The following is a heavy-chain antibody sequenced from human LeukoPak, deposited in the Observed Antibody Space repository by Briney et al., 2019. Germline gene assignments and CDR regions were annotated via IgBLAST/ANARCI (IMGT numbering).Heavy chain of an antibody. Sequence: SETLSLTCTVSGGSISSSSYYWGWIRQPPGKGLEWIGRIYTSGSTNYNPSLKSRVTMSVDTSKNQFSLKLSSVTAADTAVYYCARDFYDFWSGYYTEYYYYYMDVWGKGTTVTVSS. CDR3: ARDFYDFWSGYYTEYYYYYMDV. V-gene: IGHV4-39*07. CDR1: GGSISSSSYY. CDR2: IYTSGST. D-gene: IGHD3-3*01. J-gene: IGHJ6*03.